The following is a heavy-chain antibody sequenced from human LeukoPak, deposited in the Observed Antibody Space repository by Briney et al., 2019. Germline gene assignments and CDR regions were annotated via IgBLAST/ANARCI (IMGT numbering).Heavy chain of an antibody. CDR2: IIPIFGTA. J-gene: IGHJ4*02. CDR3: ARDCSGGSCYQRRGFDY. D-gene: IGHD2-15*01. V-gene: IGHV1-69*06. Sequence: SVKVSCKASGYTFTSYGISWVRQAPGQGLEWMGGIIPIFGTANYAQKFQGRVTITADKSTSTAYMELSSLRSGDTAVYYCARDCSGGSCYQRRGFDYWGQGTLVTVSS. CDR1: GYTFTSYG.